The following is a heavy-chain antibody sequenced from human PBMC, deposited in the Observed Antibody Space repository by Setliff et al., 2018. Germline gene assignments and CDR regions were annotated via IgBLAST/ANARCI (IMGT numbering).Heavy chain of an antibody. J-gene: IGHJ4*02. D-gene: IGHD3-22*01. CDR3: ARESRYYDDHLGTLDY. CDR2: IYTSGST. CDR1: GGSISSGSYY. Sequence: SETLSLTCTVSGGSISSGSYYWSWIRQPAGKGLEWIGRIYTSGSTNYKPSLKSRVTISVDTSKNQFSLKLSSVTAADTAVYYCARESRYYDDHLGTLDYWGQGTLVTVSS. V-gene: IGHV4-61*02.